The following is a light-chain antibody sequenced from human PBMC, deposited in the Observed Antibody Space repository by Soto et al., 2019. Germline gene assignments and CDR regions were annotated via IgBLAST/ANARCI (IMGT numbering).Light chain of an antibody. V-gene: IGKV1-39*01. CDR1: QSINNF. CDR2: AAS. Sequence: DIQMTQSPSSLSASVGDRVTITCRASQSINNFLNWYQHKPGEAPKLLIYAASSLQSGVPSRFSGSGSGTDFTLTISSLQSEDFAVYYCQQYKDWPLTFGGGTKVDIK. CDR3: QQYKDWPLT. J-gene: IGKJ4*01.